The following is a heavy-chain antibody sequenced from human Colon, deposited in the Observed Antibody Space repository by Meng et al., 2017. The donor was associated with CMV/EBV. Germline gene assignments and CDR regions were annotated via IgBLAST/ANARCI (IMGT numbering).Heavy chain of an antibody. Sequence: SVKVSCKASGGTFSSYAISWVRRAPGQGLEWMGGIIPILGIANYAQKFQGRVTITADKSTSTAYMELSSLRSEDTAVYYCARDRLPAAIEIGHYNYGMDVWGQGTTVTVSS. CDR3: ARDRLPAAIEIGHYNYGMDV. CDR2: IIPILGIA. V-gene: IGHV1-69*10. J-gene: IGHJ6*02. D-gene: IGHD2-2*01. CDR1: GGTFSSYA.